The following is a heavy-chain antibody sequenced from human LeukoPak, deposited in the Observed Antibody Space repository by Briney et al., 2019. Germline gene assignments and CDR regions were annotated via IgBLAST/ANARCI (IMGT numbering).Heavy chain of an antibody. V-gene: IGHV1-69*06. D-gene: IGHD3-22*01. CDR2: IIPIFGTA. J-gene: IGHJ3*02. CDR1: GGTFSSYA. CDR3: ATIPTTYYYDSSGLDAFDI. Sequence: ASVKVSCKASGGTFSSYAISWVRQAPGQGLEWMGGIIPIFGTANYAQKFQGRVTITADKSTSTAYMELSSLRSEDTAVYYCATIPTTYYYDSSGLDAFDIWGQGTMVTVSS.